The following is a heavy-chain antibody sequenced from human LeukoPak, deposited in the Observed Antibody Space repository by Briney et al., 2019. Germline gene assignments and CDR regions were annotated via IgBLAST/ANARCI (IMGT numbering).Heavy chain of an antibody. J-gene: IGHJ3*02. V-gene: IGHV4-31*03. CDR1: GGSISSGGYY. CDR2: IYYSGST. CDR3: ARGYYDSGAFDI. Sequence: SETLSLTCIVSGGSISSGGYYWSWIRQHPGKGLEWIGYIYYSGSTYYNPSLKSRVTISVDTSKNQFSLKLSSVTAADTAVYYCARGYYDSGAFDIWGQGTMVTVSS. D-gene: IGHD3-22*01.